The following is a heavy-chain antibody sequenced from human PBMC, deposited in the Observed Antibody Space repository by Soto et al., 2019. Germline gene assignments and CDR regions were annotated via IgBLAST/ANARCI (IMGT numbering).Heavy chain of an antibody. J-gene: IGHJ5*02. CDR1: GFTFSSYW. CDR3: ARDYGSGSYYFGWFDP. Sequence: PGGSLRLSCAASGFTFSSYWMSWVRQAPGKGLEWVANIKQDGSEKYYVDSVKGRFTISRDNAKNSLYLQMNSLRAEDTAVYYCARDYGSGSYYFGWFDPWGQGTLVTVSS. CDR2: IKQDGSEK. V-gene: IGHV3-7*04. D-gene: IGHD3-10*01.